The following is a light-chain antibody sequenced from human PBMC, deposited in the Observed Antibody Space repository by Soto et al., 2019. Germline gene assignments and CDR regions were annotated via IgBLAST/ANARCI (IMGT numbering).Light chain of an antibody. CDR1: SSDVGSYNS. J-gene: IGLJ2*01. V-gene: IGLV2-14*01. Sequence: QSALTQPASVSGSPGQSIAISCTGTSSDVGSYNSVSWYQQFPGKAPKLILYAVTNRPSGVSNRFSGSKSGNTASLTISGLQAEDEAEYFCISYTTSATLVFGVGTKLTVL. CDR3: ISYTTSATLV. CDR2: AVT.